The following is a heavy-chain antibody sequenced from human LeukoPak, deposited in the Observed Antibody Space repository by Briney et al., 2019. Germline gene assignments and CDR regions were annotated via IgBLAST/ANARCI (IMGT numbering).Heavy chain of an antibody. CDR1: GYIFTTYG. J-gene: IGHJ4*02. Sequence: ASVKVSCKASGYIFTTYGISWVRQAPGQGPEWMGSFSNYNGDTEYAQRFQGRVSMTTDTSTNTAFLELRSLRSDDTAVYYCARGLATIDYWGQGTLVTVSS. CDR3: ARGLATIDY. D-gene: IGHD1/OR15-1a*01. V-gene: IGHV1-18*01. CDR2: FSNYNGDT.